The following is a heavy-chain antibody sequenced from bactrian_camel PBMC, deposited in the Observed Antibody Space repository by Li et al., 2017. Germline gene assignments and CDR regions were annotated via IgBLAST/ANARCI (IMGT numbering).Heavy chain of an antibody. Sequence: VQLVESGGGSVQIGGSLSLSCVVAGSFRTRNCMAWFRQSLGKAREGVAAIDSDGTTNYADSVKGRFTISKDNAKNVVYLQMNDLKPEDTAMYYCAGVRVSANYCYFSSAPVEYVNWGQGTQVTVS. CDR1: GSFRTRNC. D-gene: IGHD2*01. J-gene: IGHJ4*01. CDR3: AGVRVSANYCYFSSAPVEYVN. CDR2: IDSDGTT. V-gene: IGHV3S53*01.